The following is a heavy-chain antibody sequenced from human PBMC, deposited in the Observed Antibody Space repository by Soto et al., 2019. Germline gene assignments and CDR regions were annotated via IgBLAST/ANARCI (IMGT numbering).Heavy chain of an antibody. CDR3: ARGGQYSSSWYYYYYGMDV. Sequence: PSETLSLTCAFSGGSIISTHWWTWVRQSPGKGLEWIGEIYHNRTTNYNPSLKSRVTISVDTSKNQFSLKLSSVTAADTAVYYCARGGQYSSSWYYYYYGMDVWGQGTTVTVSS. J-gene: IGHJ6*02. V-gene: IGHV4-4*02. D-gene: IGHD6-13*01. CDR1: GGSIISTHW. CDR2: IYHNRTT.